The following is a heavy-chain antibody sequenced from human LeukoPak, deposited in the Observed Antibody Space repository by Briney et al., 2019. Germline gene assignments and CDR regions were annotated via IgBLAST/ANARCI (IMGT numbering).Heavy chain of an antibody. J-gene: IGHJ6*02. CDR3: ATAGHYDILTGSNHYYYDMDV. CDR2: FDPEDGET. CDR1: GYTLTELS. Sequence: ASVKVSCKVSGYTLTELSMHWVRQAPGKGLEWMGGFDPEDGETIYAQKFQGRVTMTEDTSTDTAYMELSSLRSGDTAVYYCATAGHYDILTGSNHYYYDMDVWGQGTTVTVSS. V-gene: IGHV1-24*01. D-gene: IGHD3-9*01.